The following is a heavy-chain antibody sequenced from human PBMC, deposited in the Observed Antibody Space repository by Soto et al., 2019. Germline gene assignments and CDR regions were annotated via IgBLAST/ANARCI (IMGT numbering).Heavy chain of an antibody. D-gene: IGHD1-26*01. J-gene: IGHJ4*02. Sequence: GGSLRLSCAAPGFTFSSYAMSWVRQAPGKGLEWVSAISGSGGSTYYADSVKGRFTISRDNSKNTLYLQMNSLRAEDTAVYYCAKDSFLVGATVDEPRFDYWGQGTLVTVSS. CDR2: ISGSGGST. CDR1: GFTFSSYA. V-gene: IGHV3-23*01. CDR3: AKDSFLVGATVDEPRFDY.